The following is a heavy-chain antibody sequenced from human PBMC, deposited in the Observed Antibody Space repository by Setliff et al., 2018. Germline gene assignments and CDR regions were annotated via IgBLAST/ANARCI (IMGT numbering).Heavy chain of an antibody. CDR2: ISAYNGNT. CDR3: ASDGQGNYNFWSGSYYYGMDV. J-gene: IGHJ6*02. Sequence: ASVKVSCKASGYTFTSYGISWVRQAPGQGLEWMGWISAYNGNTNYAQKLQGRVTMTTDTSTSTAYMELRSLRSDDTAVYYCASDGQGNYNFWSGSYYYGMDVWGQGTTVTVSS. D-gene: IGHD3-3*01. CDR1: GYTFTSYG. V-gene: IGHV1-18*01.